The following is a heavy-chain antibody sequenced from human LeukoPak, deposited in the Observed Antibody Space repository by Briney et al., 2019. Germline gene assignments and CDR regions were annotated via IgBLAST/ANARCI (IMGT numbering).Heavy chain of an antibody. CDR3: ARRSAAGPPPFDY. Sequence: ASVKVSCKASGYTFTGYYMHWVRQAPGQGLEWMGGINPNSGGTNYAQKFQGRVTMTRDTSISTAYMELSRLRSDDTAVYYCARRSAAGPPPFDYWGQGTLVTVSS. CDR1: GYTFTGYY. CDR2: INPNSGGT. V-gene: IGHV1-2*02. D-gene: IGHD6-13*01. J-gene: IGHJ4*02.